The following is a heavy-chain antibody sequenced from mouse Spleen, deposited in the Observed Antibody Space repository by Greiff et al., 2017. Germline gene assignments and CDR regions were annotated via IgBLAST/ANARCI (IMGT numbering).Heavy chain of an antibody. CDR3: AREAYYYGSSLDY. V-gene: IGHV5-4*01. Sequence: EVQLQESGGGLVKPGGSLKLSCAASGFTFSSYAMSWVRQTPEKRLEWVATISDGGSYTYYPDNVKGRFTISRGNAKNNLYLQMSHLKSEDTAMYYCAREAYYYGSSLDYWGQGTTLTVSS. CDR1: GFTFSSYA. J-gene: IGHJ2*01. CDR2: ISDGGSYT. D-gene: IGHD1-1*01.